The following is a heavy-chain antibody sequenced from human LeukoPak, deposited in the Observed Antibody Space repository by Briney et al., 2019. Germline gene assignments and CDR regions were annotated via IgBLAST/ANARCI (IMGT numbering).Heavy chain of an antibody. V-gene: IGHV3-21*01. J-gene: IGHJ4*02. CDR2: ISNSGGYI. D-gene: IGHD4-23*01. Sequence: PGGSLRLSCVVSGFTFSSYSMNWVRQAPGKGLEGVSSISNSGGYIYSADSVKGRFTISRDNARNSLYLQMNSLRAEDTAVYYCARGGNSDYWGQGTLVTVSS. CDR1: GFTFSSYS. CDR3: ARGGNSDY.